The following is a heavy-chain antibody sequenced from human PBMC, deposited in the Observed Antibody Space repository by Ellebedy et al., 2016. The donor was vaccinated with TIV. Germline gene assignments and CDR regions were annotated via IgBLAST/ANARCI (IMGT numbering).Heavy chain of an antibody. V-gene: IGHV3-21*01. D-gene: IGHD4-17*01. Sequence: GESLKISXAASGFTFSSYSMNWVRQAPGKGLEWVSSISSSSSYIYYADSVKGRFTISRDNSKNTLYLQMNSLRAEDTAVYYCARTSTVTNLNWFDPWGQGTLVTVSS. J-gene: IGHJ5*02. CDR1: GFTFSSYS. CDR2: ISSSSSYI. CDR3: ARTSTVTNLNWFDP.